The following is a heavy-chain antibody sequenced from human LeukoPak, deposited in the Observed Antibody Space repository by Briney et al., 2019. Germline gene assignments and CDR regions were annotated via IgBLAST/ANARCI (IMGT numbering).Heavy chain of an antibody. J-gene: IGHJ3*02. Sequence: SGRSLRLSCAASGFTFSSYGMHWVRQAPGKGLEWVAVISYDGSNKYYADSVKGRFTISRDNSKNTLYLQMNSLRAEDTAVYYCAKDAPYCSGGSCYSDAFDIWGQGTIVTVSS. CDR2: ISYDGSNK. CDR1: GFTFSSYG. V-gene: IGHV3-30*18. D-gene: IGHD2-15*01. CDR3: AKDAPYCSGGSCYSDAFDI.